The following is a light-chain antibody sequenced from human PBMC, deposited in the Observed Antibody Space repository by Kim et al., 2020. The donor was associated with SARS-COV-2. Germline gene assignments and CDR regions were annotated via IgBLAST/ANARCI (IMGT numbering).Light chain of an antibody. J-gene: IGLJ1*01. CDR2: RDS. Sequence: VSVALGQTASITCGGNKIGSKNVHWYQLKPGQAPVLVIYRDSNRPSGISERFSGSNSGNTATLTISRAQAGDEADYYCQVWDSSTFFGTGTKVTVL. CDR3: QVWDSSTF. CDR1: KIGSKN. V-gene: IGLV3-9*01.